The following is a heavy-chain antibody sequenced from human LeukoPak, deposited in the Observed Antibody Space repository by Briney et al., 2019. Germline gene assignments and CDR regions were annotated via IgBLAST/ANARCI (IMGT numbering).Heavy chain of an antibody. V-gene: IGHV3-7*01. CDR1: GFTFSSYW. CDR3: ARYNSDWGCLDP. Sequence: GGSLRLSCAASGFTFSSYWMSWVRQAPGKGLECVANIKPDGSEKNYVDSVKGRFTISRDNAQNSLSLQMNSLRAEDTAVYYCARYNSDWGCLDPWGQGTLVTVSS. D-gene: IGHD6-19*01. CDR2: IKPDGSEK. J-gene: IGHJ5*02.